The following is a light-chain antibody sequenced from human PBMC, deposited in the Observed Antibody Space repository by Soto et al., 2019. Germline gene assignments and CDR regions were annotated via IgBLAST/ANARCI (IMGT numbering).Light chain of an antibody. CDR1: QGISSY. V-gene: IGKV1-9*01. CDR3: QQLNSYPALT. Sequence: DILLTQSPPFLSAAVGDRVTITCRASQGISSYLAWYQQKPGKAPKLLIYTASTLQSGVTSRFSGSGSGTEFTLTISSLQPEDFATYYCQQLNSYPALTFGGGTKVEIK. J-gene: IGKJ4*01. CDR2: TAS.